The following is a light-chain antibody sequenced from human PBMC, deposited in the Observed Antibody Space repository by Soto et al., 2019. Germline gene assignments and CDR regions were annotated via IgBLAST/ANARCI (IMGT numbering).Light chain of an antibody. V-gene: IGKV1-5*01. CDR2: XXD. Sequence: DIQMTQSPSTLSASVGDRVTITCRASQSIDKWLAWYQQKPGRAPRLXXXXXDXLEXGVPSRFSGSGSGTEFTLTISSLQHDDLATYYCQEYNTFSTFGQGTKGDSK. J-gene: IGKJ1*01. CDR3: QEYNTFST. CDR1: QSIDKW.